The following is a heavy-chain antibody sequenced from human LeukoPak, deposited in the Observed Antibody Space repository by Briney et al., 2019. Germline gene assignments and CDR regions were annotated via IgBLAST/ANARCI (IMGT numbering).Heavy chain of an antibody. D-gene: IGHD2-21*01. CDR3: ARELSQIVWGGLDY. CDR1: GFIFSHYG. J-gene: IGHJ4*02. V-gene: IGHV3-33*05. Sequence: PGRSLRLSCAASGFIFSHYGMHWVRQAPGKGLEWVAVIQNDASTENFADSVKVRFTISRDNSKNTVFLQMNSLRVEDTAVYYCARELSQIVWGGLDYGGQGTLVSVSS. CDR2: IQNDASTE.